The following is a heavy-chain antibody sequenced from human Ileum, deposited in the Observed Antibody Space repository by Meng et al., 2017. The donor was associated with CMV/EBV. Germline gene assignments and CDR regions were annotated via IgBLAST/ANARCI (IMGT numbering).Heavy chain of an antibody. CDR1: GGSISGYY. J-gene: IGHJ5*02. Sequence: QVQRRDPGPGLVKPSETLSPTCSVSGGSISGYYWSWVRQPAGKRLEWIGRIDPSGSRNYNPSLRDRITVSVDTSKNQFSLRLTSVTAADTAVYYCARECVGEGDNCQWDYWFDPWGHGTLVTVSS. D-gene: IGHD3-16*01. CDR2: IDPSGSR. V-gene: IGHV4-4*07. CDR3: ARECVGEGDNCQWDYWFDP.